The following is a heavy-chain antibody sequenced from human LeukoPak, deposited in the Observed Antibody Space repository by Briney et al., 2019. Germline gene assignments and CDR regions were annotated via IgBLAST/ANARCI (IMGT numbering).Heavy chain of an antibody. Sequence: ASVKVSCKASGYTFTSYGISWVRQAPGQGLEWMGWISAYNGNTNYAQKLQGRVTMTTDTSTSTAYMELRSLRSDDTAVYYCARDDCSSTSCCTPPFDYWGQGTLVTVSS. CDR3: ARDDCSSTSCCTPPFDY. D-gene: IGHD2-2*02. CDR1: GYTFTSYG. CDR2: ISAYNGNT. V-gene: IGHV1-18*01. J-gene: IGHJ4*02.